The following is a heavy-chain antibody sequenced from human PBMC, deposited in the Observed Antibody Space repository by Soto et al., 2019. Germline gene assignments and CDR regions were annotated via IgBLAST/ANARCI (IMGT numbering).Heavy chain of an antibody. CDR3: AGAGTGTLDWYRRANWFDP. J-gene: IGHJ5*02. CDR1: GGTFSSYT. D-gene: IGHD2-8*02. Sequence: QVQLVQSGAEVKKPGSSVKVSCKASGGTFSSYTISWVRQAPGQGLEWMGRIIPILGIANYAQKFQGRVTITADKXXSXAXRELSSLRSEDTAVYYCAGAGTGTLDWYRRANWFDPWGQGTLVTVSS. V-gene: IGHV1-69*02. CDR2: IIPILGIA.